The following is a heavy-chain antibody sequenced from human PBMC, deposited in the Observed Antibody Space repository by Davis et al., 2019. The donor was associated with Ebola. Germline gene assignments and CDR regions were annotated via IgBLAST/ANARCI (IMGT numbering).Heavy chain of an antibody. V-gene: IGHV3-23*01. Sequence: PGGSLRLSCAASGFTFTNYGLSWVRQAPGKGLEWVSTFGGIDGGTNYADSVKGRFTISRDNSKNTVSLLMDSLRAEDTAVYYCARALTGNKPYFDYWGQGTLVTVSS. CDR1: GFTFTNYG. CDR2: FGGIDGGT. J-gene: IGHJ4*02. CDR3: ARALTGNKPYFDY. D-gene: IGHD7-27*01.